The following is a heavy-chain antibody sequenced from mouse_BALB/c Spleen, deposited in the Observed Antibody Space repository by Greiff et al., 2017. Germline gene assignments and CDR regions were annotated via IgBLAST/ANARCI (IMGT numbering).Heavy chain of an antibody. D-gene: IGHD1-1*01. J-gene: IGHJ1*01. Sequence: QVQLKQSGAELVRPGTSVKVSCKASGYAFTNYLIEWVKQRPGQGLEWIGDINPNNGGTIYNQKFKGKATLTVDKSSSTAYMELRSLTSEDTAVYYCARGGGSWYFDVWGAGTTVTVSS. V-gene: IGHV1-54*01. CDR3: ARGGGSWYFDV. CDR1: GYAFTNYL. CDR2: INPNNGGT.